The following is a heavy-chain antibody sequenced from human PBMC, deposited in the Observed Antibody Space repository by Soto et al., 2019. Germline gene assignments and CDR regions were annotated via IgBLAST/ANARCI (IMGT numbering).Heavy chain of an antibody. D-gene: IGHD3-10*01. CDR2: ISDAGSNK. Sequence: QVHLVESGGGVVQPGRSLRLSCAASGITFSSHVMHWVRQAPGKGPEWVALISDAGSNKYYADSVKGRFTISRDNSKNTLYLEMNSLRGEDTAVYYCAKARGSKYYYYDMDVWGQGTTVTVSS. V-gene: IGHV3-30*18. CDR1: GITFSSHV. CDR3: AKARGSKYYYYDMDV. J-gene: IGHJ6*02.